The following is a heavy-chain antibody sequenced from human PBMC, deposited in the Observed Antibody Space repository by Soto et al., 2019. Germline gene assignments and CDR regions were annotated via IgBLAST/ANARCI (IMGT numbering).Heavy chain of an antibody. CDR3: AKNPGYYYDSTGYNYDY. D-gene: IGHD3-22*01. CDR1: GFTFSYA. J-gene: IGHJ4*02. V-gene: IGHV3-23*01. Sequence: GGSLRLSCAASGFTFSYAMSWVRRAPGKGLEWVSAVSGSGGSTYYADSVKGRFTISRDNSKNTLFLQINSLSAEDTAVYYCAKNPGYYYDSTGYNYDYWGQGTLVTVSS. CDR2: VSGSGGST.